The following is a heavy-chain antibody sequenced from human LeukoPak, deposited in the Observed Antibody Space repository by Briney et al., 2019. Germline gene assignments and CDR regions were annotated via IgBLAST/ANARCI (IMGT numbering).Heavy chain of an antibody. J-gene: IGHJ4*02. Sequence: PSETLSLTCTVSGGSISGYYWSWIRQPPGKGLEWIGYVYYSGSTKYNPSLESRVTISVDTSKNQFSLKLSSVTAADTAVYYCARDNYDTSGYLDYWGQGTLVTVSS. D-gene: IGHD3-22*01. CDR2: VYYSGST. V-gene: IGHV4-59*12. CDR1: GGSISGYY. CDR3: ARDNYDTSGYLDY.